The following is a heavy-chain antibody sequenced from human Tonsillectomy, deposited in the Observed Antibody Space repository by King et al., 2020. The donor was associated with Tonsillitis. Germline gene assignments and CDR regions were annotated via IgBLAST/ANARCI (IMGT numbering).Heavy chain of an antibody. J-gene: IGHJ4*02. CDR1: SGSFTGYY. D-gene: IGHD1-1*01. Sequence: VQLQQWGAGLLKPSETLSLTCAVYSGSFTGYYWSWIRQPPGKGLEWIGEINDSGSTNYNPSLKSRVTVSVYTSRNHFSLKLSSVTAADTAVYYCARGGTWPTKFDNWGQGTLVTVYS. CDR2: INDSGST. V-gene: IGHV4-34*01. CDR3: ARGGTWPTKFDN.